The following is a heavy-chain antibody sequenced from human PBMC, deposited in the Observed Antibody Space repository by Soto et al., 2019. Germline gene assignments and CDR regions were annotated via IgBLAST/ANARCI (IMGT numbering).Heavy chain of an antibody. CDR1: GFTFSSYA. J-gene: IGHJ3*02. V-gene: IGHV3-23*01. Sequence: EVQLLESGGGLVQPGGSLRLSCAASGFTFSSYAMSWVRQAPGKGLEWVSAISGGGGSTYYADSVKGRFTISRDNTKNTLYMQMNSLKADDTAVYYCAKDAYDSSGYYSYDAFDIWGQGTMVTVSS. CDR2: ISGGGGST. CDR3: AKDAYDSSGYYSYDAFDI. D-gene: IGHD3-22*01.